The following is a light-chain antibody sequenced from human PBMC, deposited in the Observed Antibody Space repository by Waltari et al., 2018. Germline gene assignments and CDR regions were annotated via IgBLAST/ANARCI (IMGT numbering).Light chain of an antibody. CDR2: HAS. CDR3: QHYVSLPVT. V-gene: IGKV3-20*01. CDR1: QSLSIY. Sequence: EIVLPQSPGTLSLSPGERATLSCRASQSLSIYLAWYQQKPGRAPRLLIYHASSRATGVPDRFSGSGSGTDFSLTISRLEPEDFAVYYCQHYVSLPVTFGQGTKVEIK. J-gene: IGKJ1*01.